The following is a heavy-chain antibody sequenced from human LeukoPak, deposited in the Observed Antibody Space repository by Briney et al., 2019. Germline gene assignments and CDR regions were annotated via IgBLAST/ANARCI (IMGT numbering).Heavy chain of an antibody. CDR2: ICDGGSA. CDR1: GGSISSGGYY. Sequence: SETLSLTCTVSGGSISSGGYYWSWIRQHPGEGLEWIGFICDGGSAYYNASLKSRVSISVDTSENQFSLKLTSVTAADTAVYYCAVGDTGTKVDFWGQGILVTVSS. V-gene: IGHV4-31*03. CDR3: AVGDTGTKVDF. D-gene: IGHD3-10*01. J-gene: IGHJ4*02.